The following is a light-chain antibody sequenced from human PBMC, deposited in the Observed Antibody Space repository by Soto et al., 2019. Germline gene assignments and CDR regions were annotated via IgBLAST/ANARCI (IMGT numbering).Light chain of an antibody. CDR3: QQSYNTLWT. Sequence: DIQMTQSPSSLSASIGDRVTITCRASQNINNNLNWYQQIPGKAPKLLIHGGYSLQSGVPSRFSGSGSGTDLTLTVSSLQPEDFATYYCQQSYNTLWTFGQGTKVEIK. CDR1: QNINNN. J-gene: IGKJ1*01. CDR2: GGY. V-gene: IGKV1-39*01.